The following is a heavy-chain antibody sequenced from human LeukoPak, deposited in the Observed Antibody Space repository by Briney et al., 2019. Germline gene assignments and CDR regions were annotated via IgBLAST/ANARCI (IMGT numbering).Heavy chain of an antibody. CDR2: ISYDGSNK. CDR3: ARDYGSGSYYSLVLDY. J-gene: IGHJ4*02. CDR1: GFTFSSYA. D-gene: IGHD3-10*01. Sequence: GGSLRLSCAASGFTFSSYAMHWVRQAPGKGLEWVAVISYDGSNKYYADSVKGRFTISRDNSKNTLYLQMNSLRAEDTAVYYCARDYGSGSYYSLVLDYWGQGTLVTVSS. V-gene: IGHV3-30*04.